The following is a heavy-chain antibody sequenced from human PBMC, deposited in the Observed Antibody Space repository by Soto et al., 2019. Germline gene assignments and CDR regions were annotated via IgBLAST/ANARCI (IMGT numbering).Heavy chain of an antibody. CDR2: IYHSGST. V-gene: IGHV4-30-2*01. D-gene: IGHD4-17*01. CDR1: GGSISSGGYS. Sequence: SETLSLTCAVSGGSISSGGYSWSWIRQPPGKGLEWIGYIYHSGSTYYNPSLKSRVTISVDRSKNQFSLKLSSVTAADTAVYYCARAMTKVTTIAYWGQGTLVTVSS. J-gene: IGHJ4*02. CDR3: ARAMTKVTTIAY.